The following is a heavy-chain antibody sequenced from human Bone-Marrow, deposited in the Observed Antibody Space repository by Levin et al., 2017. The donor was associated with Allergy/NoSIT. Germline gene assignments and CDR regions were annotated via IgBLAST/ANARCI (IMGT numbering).Heavy chain of an antibody. Sequence: SGGSLRLSCAASGFTFSKYGMHWVRQAPGKGLEWVAVISNDGSKKYYGDPVKGRFTISRDNSKNTLFLQMSSLRPEDTALYCCAKDKGILDAWLDTWGQGTLVTVSS. D-gene: IGHD3-10*01. CDR1: GFTFSKYG. CDR3: AKDKGILDAWLDT. V-gene: IGHV3-30*18. J-gene: IGHJ5*02. CDR2: ISNDGSKK.